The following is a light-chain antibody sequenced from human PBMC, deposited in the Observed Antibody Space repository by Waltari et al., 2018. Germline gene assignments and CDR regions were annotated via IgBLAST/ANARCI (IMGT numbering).Light chain of an antibody. J-gene: IGKJ1*01. CDR3: QQSFITPKT. Sequence: DIQLTQSPSSLSASVGYIVTITCRASQNINSYLNWYQQKPGKAPNLLIYGASSLQSGVPSRFSGSGSGTDFTLTIYSLQPEDFATYFCQQSFITPKTFGQGTKVEIK. V-gene: IGKV1-39*01. CDR2: GAS. CDR1: QNINSY.